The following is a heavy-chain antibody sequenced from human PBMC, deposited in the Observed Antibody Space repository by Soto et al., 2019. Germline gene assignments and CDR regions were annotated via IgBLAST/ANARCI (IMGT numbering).Heavy chain of an antibody. V-gene: IGHV1-69*06. J-gene: IGHJ5*02. CDR1: GGAFSSYS. CDR2: IIPIFGTA. Sequence: SVKVSCKASGGAFSSYSISWVRQAPGQGLEWMGGIIPIFGTANYAQKFQGRVTITADKSTSTAYMELSSLRSEDTAVYYCARVISAARYQLLRNWFDPWGQGTLVTVSS. CDR3: ARVISAARYQLLRNWFDP. D-gene: IGHD2-2*01.